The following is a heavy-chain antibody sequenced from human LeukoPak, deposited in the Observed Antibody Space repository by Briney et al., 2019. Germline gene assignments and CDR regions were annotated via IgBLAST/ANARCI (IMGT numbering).Heavy chain of an antibody. J-gene: IGHJ6*03. CDR1: GFTFSSYS. CDR3: ARDHVYYYYYYMDV. V-gene: IGHV3-48*01. Sequence: GGSLRLSCAASGFTFSSYSMNWVRQAPGKGLEWVSYIGSSSSTIYYADSVKGRFTISRDNAKNSLYLQMNSLRAEDTAVYYCARDHVYYYYYYMDVWGKGTTVTVSS. CDR2: IGSSSSTI.